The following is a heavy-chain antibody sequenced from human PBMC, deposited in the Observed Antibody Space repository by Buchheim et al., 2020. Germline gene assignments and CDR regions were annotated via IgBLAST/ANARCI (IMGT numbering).Heavy chain of an antibody. CDR3: ARECTSGNSNNGPTDY. CDR2: ISGSGGST. CDR1: GFTFSSYA. Sequence: EVQLLESGGGLVQPGGSLRLSCAASGFTFSSYAMSWVRQAPGKGLEWVSAISGSGGSTYYADSVRGRFTISRDNSKSTVYLQMDSLRVEDTAVYYCARECTSGNSNNGPTDYWGQGTL. V-gene: IGHV3-23*01. J-gene: IGHJ4*02. D-gene: IGHD3-10*01.